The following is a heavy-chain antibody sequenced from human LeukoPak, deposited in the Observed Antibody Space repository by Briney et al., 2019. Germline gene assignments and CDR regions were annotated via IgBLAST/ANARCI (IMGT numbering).Heavy chain of an antibody. CDR2: IYHSGST. V-gene: IGHV4-4*02. J-gene: IGHJ6*03. D-gene: IGHD3-10*01. Sequence: PSETLSLTCAVSGGSMSSIRSNDWWTWVRQPPGKGLEWIGEIYHSGSTNYNPSLKSRVTMSVDKSNNQFSPKLDSVTAADTAVYYCARAMTMVRGGTYFYYMDVWGKGTTVSVSS. CDR3: ARAMTMVRGGTYFYYMDV. CDR1: GGSMSSIRSNDW.